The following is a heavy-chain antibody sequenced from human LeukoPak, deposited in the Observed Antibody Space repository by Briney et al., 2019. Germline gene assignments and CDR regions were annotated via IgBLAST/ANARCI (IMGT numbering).Heavy chain of an antibody. CDR1: GGSISSSSYY. Sequence: SETLSLTCTDSGGSISSSSYYWGWIRQPPGKGLEWIGSIYYSGSTYYNPSLKSRVTISVDTSKNQFSLKLSSVTAADTAVYYCARHDGGSYFDYWGQGTLVTVSS. CDR3: ARHDGGSYFDY. J-gene: IGHJ4*02. V-gene: IGHV4-39*01. D-gene: IGHD2-15*01. CDR2: IYYSGST.